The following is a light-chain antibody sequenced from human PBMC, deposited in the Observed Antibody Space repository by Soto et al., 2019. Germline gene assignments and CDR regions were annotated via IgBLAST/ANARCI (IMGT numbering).Light chain of an antibody. CDR3: QSYDSSGVL. CDR2: GNS. J-gene: IGLJ2*01. CDR1: SSNIGAGYD. Sequence: QLVLTQPPSVSGAPGQRVTISCTGSSSNIGAGYDVHWYQQLPGTAPKLLIYGNSDRPSGVPDRFSGSKSGTSASLAITGLQAEDEADYYCQSYDSSGVLFGGGTKVTVL. V-gene: IGLV1-40*01.